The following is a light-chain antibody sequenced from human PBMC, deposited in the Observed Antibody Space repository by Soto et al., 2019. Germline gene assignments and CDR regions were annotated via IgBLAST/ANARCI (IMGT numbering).Light chain of an antibody. J-gene: IGKJ1*01. CDR3: QHYHNWPPWT. CDR1: QSVSNN. V-gene: IGKV3-15*01. Sequence: EIVMTQSPATLSLSPGERVTLSCRASQSVSNNLAWYQQKHGQAPRLLIYGASTSATVIPARFSGSGSGTEFTLTISSLQSEDFALYDCQHYHNWPPWTFGQGTKVEIK. CDR2: GAS.